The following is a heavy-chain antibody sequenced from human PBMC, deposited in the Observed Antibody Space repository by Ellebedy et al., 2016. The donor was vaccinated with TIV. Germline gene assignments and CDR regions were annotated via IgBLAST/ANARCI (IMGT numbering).Heavy chain of an antibody. CDR2: IYYSGST. CDR3: ASCMRGYKYGMDV. V-gene: IGHV4-39*01. Sequence: MPGGSLRLSCAASGFTFSSYGMHWVRQPPGKGLEWIGSIYYSGSTYYNPSLKSRVTISVDTSKNQFSLKLSSVTAADTALYYCASCMRGYKYGMDVWGQGTTVTVSS. J-gene: IGHJ6*02. CDR1: GFTFSSYG.